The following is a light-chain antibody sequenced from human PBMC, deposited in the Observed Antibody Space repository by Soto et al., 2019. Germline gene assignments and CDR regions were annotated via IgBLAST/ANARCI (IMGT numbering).Light chain of an antibody. CDR3: QQHGSSPRT. Sequence: EIVLTQSPVTLSLSPGERATLSCRASQSVASSYLAWYQQKPGQAPRLLIYGASSRATGIPDRFSGSGSGTDFTLTISRLEPEDFAVYYCQQHGSSPRTFGQGTKVEFK. CDR1: QSVASSY. V-gene: IGKV3-20*01. CDR2: GAS. J-gene: IGKJ2*01.